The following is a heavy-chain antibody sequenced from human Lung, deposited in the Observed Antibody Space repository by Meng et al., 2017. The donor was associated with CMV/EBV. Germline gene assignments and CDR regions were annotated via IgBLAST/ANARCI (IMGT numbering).Heavy chain of an antibody. V-gene: IGHV1-18*01. CDR1: GYIFTKYG. CDR2: ISAYNGDT. Sequence: ASVKVSXKGSGYIFTKYGVNWMRQAPGQGPEWMGGISAYNGDTMYAPKVQGRVTMTTDTSTSTAYMALSGLRADDTAVYYCARDAGTIAVSGIVDYWGQGTLVTVSS. D-gene: IGHD6-19*01. CDR3: ARDAGTIAVSGIVDY. J-gene: IGHJ4*02.